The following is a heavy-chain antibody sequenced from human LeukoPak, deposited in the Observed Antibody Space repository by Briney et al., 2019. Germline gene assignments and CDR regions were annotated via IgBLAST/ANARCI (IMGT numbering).Heavy chain of an antibody. D-gene: IGHD3-10*01. CDR3: ARLWPGSFLDY. CDR2: INPKNGDT. Sequence: ASVKVSCKASGYTFSGFYVNRVRQAPGHGLEGMGWINPKNGDTHYAQDFLGRVTMTRDTSISTAYMELSRLTSDDTAVYYCARLWPGSFLDYWGQGTLVTVSS. J-gene: IGHJ4*02. V-gene: IGHV1-2*02. CDR1: GYTFSGFY.